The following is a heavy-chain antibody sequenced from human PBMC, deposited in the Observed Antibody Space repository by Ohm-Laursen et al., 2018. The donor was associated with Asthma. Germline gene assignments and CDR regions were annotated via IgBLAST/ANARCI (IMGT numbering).Heavy chain of an antibody. Sequence: SLRLSCAASGFTFSDYYMSWIRQAPGKGLEWVSYISSSGSTIYYADSVKGRFTISRDNSKNTLYLQMNSLRAEDTAVYYCARGYGDYVRYYFDYWGQGTLVTVSS. CDR3: ARGYGDYVRYYFDY. CDR2: ISSSGSTI. V-gene: IGHV3-11*04. D-gene: IGHD4-17*01. CDR1: GFTFSDYY. J-gene: IGHJ4*02.